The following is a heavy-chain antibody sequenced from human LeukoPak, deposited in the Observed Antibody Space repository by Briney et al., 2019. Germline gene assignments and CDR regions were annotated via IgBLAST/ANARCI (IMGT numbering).Heavy chain of an antibody. V-gene: IGHV1-69*04. CDR2: IIPILGIA. CDR1: VGTFSSYA. CDR3: AREVYFTMVRGPFDY. Sequence: SVKVSCKASVGTFSSYAISWVRQPPGQGLEWMGRIIPILGIANYAQKFQGRVTITADKSTSTAYMELSSLRSEDTAVYYCAREVYFTMVRGPFDYWGQGTLVTVSS. J-gene: IGHJ4*02. D-gene: IGHD3-10*01.